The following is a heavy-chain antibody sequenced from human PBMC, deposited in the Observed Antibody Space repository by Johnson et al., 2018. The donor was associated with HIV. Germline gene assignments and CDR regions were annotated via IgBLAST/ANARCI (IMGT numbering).Heavy chain of an antibody. V-gene: IGHV3-30-3*01. J-gene: IGHJ3*02. D-gene: IGHD5-18*01. CDR2: ISYDGSNK. CDR1: GFTFSSYA. CDR3: AREPRLLTDAIDI. Sequence: QVQLVESGGGVVQPGRSLRLSCAASGFTFSSYAFHWVRQAPAKGLEWVAAISYDGSNKYYADSVKGRFTISRDNSKTTLYLQMNSLRVEDPAVYYCAREPRLLTDAIDIWGQGTMVTVSS.